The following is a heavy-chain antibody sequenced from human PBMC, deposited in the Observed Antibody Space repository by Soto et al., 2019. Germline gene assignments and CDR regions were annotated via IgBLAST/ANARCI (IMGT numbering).Heavy chain of an antibody. CDR3: ARGVTAGVDY. J-gene: IGHJ4*02. V-gene: IGHV1-8*01. CDR2: MQPSSGRT. Sequence: QVQLVQSGAEVREPGASVKVSCKASGYSFTSLDINWVRQTTGQGLEWMGWMQPSSGRTGYAQKFQGRVTMTRDTSINTASMELSSLTSDATAFYYCARGVTAGVDYWGQGTLVTVSS. D-gene: IGHD1-26*01. CDR1: GYSFTSLD.